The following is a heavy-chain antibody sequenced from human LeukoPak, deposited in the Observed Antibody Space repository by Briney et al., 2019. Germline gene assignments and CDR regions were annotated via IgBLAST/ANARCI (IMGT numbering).Heavy chain of an antibody. CDR2: IYTSGST. D-gene: IGHD2-15*01. J-gene: IGHJ4*02. CDR3: ARTAGYCSGGSCSAVAAYYFDY. V-gene: IGHV4-4*07. CDR1: GGSISSYY. Sequence: SETLSLTCTVSGGSISSYYWSWIRQPAGKGLEWIGRIYTSGSTNYNPSLKSRVTMSVDTSKNQLSLKLSSVTAADTAVYYCARTAGYCSGGSCSAVAAYYFDYWGQGTLVTVSS.